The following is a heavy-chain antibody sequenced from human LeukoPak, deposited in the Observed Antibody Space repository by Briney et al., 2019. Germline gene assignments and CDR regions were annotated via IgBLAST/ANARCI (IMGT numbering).Heavy chain of an antibody. CDR3: ARIRLMGGTVRFDP. V-gene: IGHV2-70*11. Sequence: SGPTLVNPTQTLTLTCTFSGFSLSTSGMCVSWIRHPPGKALEWLARIDWDDDKYYSTSLKTRLTISKDTSKNQVVLTMTNMHPVETATYYSARIRLMGGTVRFDPWGQGTLVTVSS. CDR1: GFSLSTSGMC. D-gene: IGHD3-16*01. CDR2: IDWDDDK. J-gene: IGHJ5*02.